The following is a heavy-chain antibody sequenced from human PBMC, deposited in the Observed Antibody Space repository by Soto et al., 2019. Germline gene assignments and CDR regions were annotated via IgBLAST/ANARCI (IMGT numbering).Heavy chain of an antibody. J-gene: IGHJ4*02. Sequence: QVQLVQSGAAVKKPGSSVKVSCKASGGSFSSYVISWVRQAPGLGLEYMGGVIPALGTANYAQKFQGRVTISADKSTSTAYMELNSLTSDDTAVYYCARDRGAARREYFFRFWGQGTLVTVSS. CDR2: VIPALGTA. CDR3: ARDRGAARREYFFRF. V-gene: IGHV1-69*14. D-gene: IGHD6-6*01. CDR1: GGSFSSYV.